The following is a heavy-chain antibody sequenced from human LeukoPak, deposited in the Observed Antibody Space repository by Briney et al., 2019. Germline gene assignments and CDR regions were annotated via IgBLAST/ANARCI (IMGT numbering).Heavy chain of an antibody. Sequence: ASVKVSCKASGGTFSSYAISWVRQAPGQGLEWMGIINPSGGSTSYAQKFQGRVTMTRDTSTSTVYMELSSLRSEDTAVYYCARDTNPTYYYDSSGLGSFDYWGQGTLVTVSS. CDR2: INPSGGST. V-gene: IGHV1-46*01. CDR3: ARDTNPTYYYDSSGLGSFDY. J-gene: IGHJ4*02. CDR1: GGTFSSYA. D-gene: IGHD3-22*01.